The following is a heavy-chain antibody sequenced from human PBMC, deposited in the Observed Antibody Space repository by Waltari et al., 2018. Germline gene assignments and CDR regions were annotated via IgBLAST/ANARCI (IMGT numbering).Heavy chain of an antibody. Sequence: QLQLQESGPGLVKPSETLSLTCTVSGGSISSSSYYWGWIRQPPGKGLEWIGNIYYSGSTYYNPSLKCRVTISVDTSKNQFSLKLSSVTAADTAVYYCARIVVPAYYYYYMDVWGKGTTVTISS. CDR1: GGSISSSSYY. CDR2: IYYSGST. CDR3: ARIVVPAYYYYYMDV. J-gene: IGHJ6*03. D-gene: IGHD2-2*01. V-gene: IGHV4-39*07.